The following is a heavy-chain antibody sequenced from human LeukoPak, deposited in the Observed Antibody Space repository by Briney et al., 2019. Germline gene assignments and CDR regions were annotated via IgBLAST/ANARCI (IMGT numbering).Heavy chain of an antibody. CDR1: GFTFSSYW. CDR2: VNSDGSST. Sequence: PGGSLRLSCAASGFTFSSYWMHWVRQAPGKGLVWVSRVNSDGSSTSYADSVKGRFTISRDNAKNTLYLQMNSLRAEDTAVYYCARDLGATVVPYGMDVWGQGTTVTVSS. J-gene: IGHJ6*02. V-gene: IGHV3-74*01. CDR3: ARDLGATVVPYGMDV. D-gene: IGHD4-23*01.